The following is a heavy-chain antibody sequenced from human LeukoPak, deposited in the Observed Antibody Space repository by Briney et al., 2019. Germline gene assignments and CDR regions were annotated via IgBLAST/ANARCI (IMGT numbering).Heavy chain of an antibody. CDR1: GGSISTYN. J-gene: IGHJ4*02. CDR3: ARARLNGYSFAFDY. CDR2: LYYSGRT. Sequence: SSETLSLTCTVSGGSISTYNWRWMGQPPGKGGEWIGYLYYSGRTNYNPSLKSPVTISLDTSKNQFSLKLRSVAAADTAVYYCARARLNGYSFAFDYWGQGTLVTVSS. D-gene: IGHD5-18*01. V-gene: IGHV4-59*01.